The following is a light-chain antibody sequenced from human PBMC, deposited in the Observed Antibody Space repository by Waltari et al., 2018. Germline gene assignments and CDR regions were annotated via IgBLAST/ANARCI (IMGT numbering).Light chain of an antibody. V-gene: IGLV2-14*01. J-gene: IGLJ3*02. CDR2: EVS. CDR3: SSYTSSSTWV. Sequence: QSALTQPASVSGSPGQSITISCTGTSSDVGGYNYVSWYQQHPGKAPKLMIYEVSNRPSGVSKRXSGSKSGNTASLTISGLQAEDEADYYCSSYTSSSTWVFGGGTKLTVL. CDR1: SSDVGGYNY.